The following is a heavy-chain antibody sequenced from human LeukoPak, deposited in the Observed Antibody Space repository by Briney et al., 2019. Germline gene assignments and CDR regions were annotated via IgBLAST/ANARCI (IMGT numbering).Heavy chain of an antibody. J-gene: IGHJ5*02. CDR3: AKDLEAAAATNWFDP. Sequence: GGSLRLSCAASGFTFSSYGMHWVRQAPGKGLEWVAVIWYDGSNKYYADSVKGRFTISRDNSKNTLYLQMNSLRAEDTAVYYCAKDLEAAAATNWFDPWGQGTLVTVSS. CDR1: GFTFSSYG. V-gene: IGHV3-33*06. D-gene: IGHD6-13*01. CDR2: IWYDGSNK.